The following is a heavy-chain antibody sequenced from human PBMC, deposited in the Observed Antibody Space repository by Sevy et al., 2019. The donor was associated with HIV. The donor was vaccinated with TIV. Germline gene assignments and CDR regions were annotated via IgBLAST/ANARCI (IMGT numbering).Heavy chain of an antibody. CDR3: ARDHVKDGKGGDYYYHAIDV. Sequence: GGSLRISCTASGFTLSDYYMSWIRQAPGKGLQWISYISGSDDSGGDDTIYYADSVKGRFTISRDNAKNSLYLQMSSLRADDTAVYYCARDHVKDGKGGDYYYHAIDVRGRGTTVTVSS. D-gene: IGHD3-16*01. CDR1: GFTLSDYY. V-gene: IGHV3-11*01. CDR2: ISGSDDSGGDDTI. J-gene: IGHJ6*02.